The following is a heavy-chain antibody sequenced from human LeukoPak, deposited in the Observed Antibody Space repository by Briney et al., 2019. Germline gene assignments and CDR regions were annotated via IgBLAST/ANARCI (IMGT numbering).Heavy chain of an antibody. CDR2: IWSDGSNQ. CDR1: GFTFSTHV. CDR3: ARDWAGDSSIL. J-gene: IGHJ4*02. D-gene: IGHD3-22*01. V-gene: IGHV3-33*07. Sequence: GGSLRLSCAASGFTFSTHVMYWVRQAPGKGLEWVSLIWSDGSNQNYADSVKGRFTTSRDNSKNTLYLQMNSLRVEDTAVYYCARDWAGDSSILWRRGTLVTVSS.